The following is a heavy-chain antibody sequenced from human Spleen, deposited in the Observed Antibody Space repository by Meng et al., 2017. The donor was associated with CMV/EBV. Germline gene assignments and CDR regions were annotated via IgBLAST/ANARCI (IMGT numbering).Heavy chain of an antibody. CDR2: INPSSGAT. J-gene: IGHJ4*02. CDR3: GREFPRWGLEFDY. V-gene: IGHV1-2*02. D-gene: IGHD2-21*02. CDR1: GYTFTGYY. Sequence: ASVKVSCKASGYTFTGYYIHWVRQAPGQGLEWMGWINPSSGATDYTQKFRGRVTVTSDTSIRTAYMELSGLTSVDTAVYYCGREFPRWGLEFDYWGQGTLVTVSS.